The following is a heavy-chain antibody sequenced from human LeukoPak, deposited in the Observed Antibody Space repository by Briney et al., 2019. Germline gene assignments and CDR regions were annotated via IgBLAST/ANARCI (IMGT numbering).Heavy chain of an antibody. CDR3: ARIRSTSKRVDY. CDR2: IKQDGSEK. Sequence: GGSLRLSCAASGFTFSSYWMSWVREAPGRGLEWVANIKQDGSEKYYVDSVKGRFTISRDNAKNSLYLQMNSLRAEDTAVYYCARIRSTSKRVDYWGQGTLVTVSS. V-gene: IGHV3-7*01. J-gene: IGHJ4*02. D-gene: IGHD2-2*01. CDR1: GFTFSSYW.